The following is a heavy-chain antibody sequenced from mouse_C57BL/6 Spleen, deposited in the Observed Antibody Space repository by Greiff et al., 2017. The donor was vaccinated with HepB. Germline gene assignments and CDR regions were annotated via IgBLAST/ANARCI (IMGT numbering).Heavy chain of an antibody. CDR1: GYAFSSSW. Sequence: QVQLQQSGPELVKPGASVKISCKASGYAFSSSWMNWVKQRPGKGLEWIGRIYPGDGDTNYNGKFKGKATLTADKSSSTAYMQLSSLTSEDSAVYFCARERYYALYAMDYWGQGTSVTVSS. V-gene: IGHV1-82*01. CDR3: ARERYYALYAMDY. D-gene: IGHD1-1*01. CDR2: IYPGDGDT. J-gene: IGHJ4*01.